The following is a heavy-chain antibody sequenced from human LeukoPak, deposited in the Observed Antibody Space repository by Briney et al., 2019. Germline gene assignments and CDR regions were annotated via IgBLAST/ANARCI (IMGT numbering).Heavy chain of an antibody. Sequence: GRSLRLSCAASGFTFSSYGMHWVRQAPGKGLEWVAVIWYDGSNKYYADSVKGRFTISRDNSKNTLYLQMNSLRAEDTAVYYCARDLSSSWYRGDYFDYWGQGTLVTVSS. CDR1: GFTFSSYG. D-gene: IGHD6-13*01. J-gene: IGHJ4*02. CDR3: ARDLSSSWYRGDYFDY. CDR2: IWYDGSNK. V-gene: IGHV3-33*01.